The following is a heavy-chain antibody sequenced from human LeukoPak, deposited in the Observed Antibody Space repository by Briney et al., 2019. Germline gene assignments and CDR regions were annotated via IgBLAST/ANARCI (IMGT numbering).Heavy chain of an antibody. D-gene: IGHD2-21*02. Sequence: ETLSLTCTVSGGSISRYYWSWVRQAPGKGLEWVSAISGSGGNTYYADSVKGRFTISRDNSKNTLYLQMNSLRAEDTAIYYCASDLEGGDYWGQGTLVTVSS. V-gene: IGHV3-23*01. CDR3: ASDLEGGDY. CDR1: GGSISRYY. CDR2: ISGSGGNT. J-gene: IGHJ4*02.